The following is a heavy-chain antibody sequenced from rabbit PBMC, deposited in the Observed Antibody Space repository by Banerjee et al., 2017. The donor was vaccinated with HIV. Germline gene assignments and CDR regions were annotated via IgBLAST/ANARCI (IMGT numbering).Heavy chain of an antibody. CDR3: ARSGDGGHGYTTGFNL. CDR2: IYTGSSGST. Sequence: QSLEESGGGLVQPGASLTLTCTASGFSFSSSYYMCWVRQAPGKGLEWIGCIYTGSSGSTYYASWAKGRFTISKTSSTTVTLQMTSLTAADTATYFCARSGDGGHGYTTGFNLWGPGTLVTVS. CDR1: GFSFSSSYY. D-gene: IGHD7-1*01. J-gene: IGHJ4*01. V-gene: IGHV1S40*01.